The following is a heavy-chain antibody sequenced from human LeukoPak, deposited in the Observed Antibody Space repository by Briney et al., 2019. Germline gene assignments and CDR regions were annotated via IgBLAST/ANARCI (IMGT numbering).Heavy chain of an antibody. CDR2: FYYSGST. Sequence: SETLSLTCSVSGGSISSYYWSWIRQPPGKGLEWSGYFYYSGSTNYNPSLKSRVTISVDTSKNQFSLKLSSVTAADTAVYYCASLGYCSSTSCFNFDYWGQGTLVTVSS. D-gene: IGHD2-2*01. CDR3: ASLGYCSSTSCFNFDY. J-gene: IGHJ4*02. CDR1: GGSISSYY. V-gene: IGHV4-59*08.